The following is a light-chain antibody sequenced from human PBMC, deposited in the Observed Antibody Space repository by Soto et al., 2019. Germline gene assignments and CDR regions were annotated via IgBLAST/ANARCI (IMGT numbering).Light chain of an antibody. CDR3: QQSRSFPHT. J-gene: IGKJ2*01. Sequence: DIQMTQSPSSLSASVGDRVTITCRASQSVGNYLNWYQQKPGKAPKLLIYAASSLLSGVPSRFSGSAAGTAFTLTISSLQPEDCATYCCQQSRSFPHTFGQGTNLEIK. CDR1: QSVGNY. CDR2: AAS. V-gene: IGKV1-39*01.